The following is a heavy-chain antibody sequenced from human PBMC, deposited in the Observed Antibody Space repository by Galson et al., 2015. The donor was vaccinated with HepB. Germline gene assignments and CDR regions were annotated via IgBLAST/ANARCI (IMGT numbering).Heavy chain of an antibody. Sequence: LRLSCAASGFPFRDYSMTWIRQAPGKRLEWVSYITSRGSNIYYADSVKGRFTISRADAKNSLYLQLNSLRVEDTAVYYCARERVVIPPTGLDVWGQGTTVTVSS. V-gene: IGHV3-11*01. CDR1: GFPFRDYS. CDR2: ITSRGSNI. D-gene: IGHD3-3*01. J-gene: IGHJ6*02. CDR3: ARERVVIPPTGLDV.